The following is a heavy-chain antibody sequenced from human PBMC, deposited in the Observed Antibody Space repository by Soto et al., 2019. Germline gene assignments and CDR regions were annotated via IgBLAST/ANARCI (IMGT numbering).Heavy chain of an antibody. D-gene: IGHD3-10*02. CDR1: GFTFGDYD. J-gene: IGHJ6*02. Sequence: GGYLRLSCAASGFTFGDYDMGWFRQAPGKGLEWVGFIRSKAYAGTTEYAVSVKGAFTISRDDSISIAYLQMNGLRIEDKAVYYCRRGEYHYARPLMDVWSQGTTVTV. CDR3: RRGEYHYARPLMDV. V-gene: IGHV3-49*03. CDR2: IRSKAYAGTT.